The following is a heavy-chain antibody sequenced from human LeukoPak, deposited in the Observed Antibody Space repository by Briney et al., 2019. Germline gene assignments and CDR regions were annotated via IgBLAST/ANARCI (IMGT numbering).Heavy chain of an antibody. CDR1: GYIFTGYY. J-gene: IGHJ4*02. CDR3: ARSNYDILTGYYDFDY. CDR2: INPNSGGT. D-gene: IGHD3-9*01. Sequence: ASVKVSCKAPGYIFTGYYMHWVRQAPGQGLEWMGWINPNSGGTNYAQKFQGRVTMTRDTSISTAYMELSRLRSDDTAVYYCARSNYDILTGYYDFDYWGQGTLVTVSS. V-gene: IGHV1-2*02.